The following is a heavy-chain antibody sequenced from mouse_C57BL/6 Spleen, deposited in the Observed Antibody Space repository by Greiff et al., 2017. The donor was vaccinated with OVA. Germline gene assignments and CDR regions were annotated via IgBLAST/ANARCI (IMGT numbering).Heavy chain of an antibody. CDR1: GYTFTSYW. D-gene: IGHD1-1*01. Sequence: QVQLQQPGAELVKPGASVKLSCKASGYTFTSYWMHWVKQRPGQGLEWIGMIHPNSGSTNYNEKFKSKATLTVDKSSSTAYMQLSSLTSEDSAVYYCARHGSSSPVGFAYWGQGTLVTVSA. V-gene: IGHV1-64*01. J-gene: IGHJ3*01. CDR2: IHPNSGST. CDR3: ARHGSSSPVGFAY.